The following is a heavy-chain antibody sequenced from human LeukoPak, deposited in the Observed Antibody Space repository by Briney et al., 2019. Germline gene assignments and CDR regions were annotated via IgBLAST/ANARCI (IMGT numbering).Heavy chain of an antibody. J-gene: IGHJ4*02. Sequence: GGSLRLSCAASGFTFSSYCMHWVRQAPGKGLEWVAFIRYDGSNKYYADSVKGRFTISRDNSKYTLYLQMNSLRAEDTAVYYCARSDILTGYSYFDYWGQGTLVTVSS. CDR2: IRYDGSNK. CDR3: ARSDILTGYSYFDY. D-gene: IGHD3-9*01. V-gene: IGHV3-30*02. CDR1: GFTFSSYC.